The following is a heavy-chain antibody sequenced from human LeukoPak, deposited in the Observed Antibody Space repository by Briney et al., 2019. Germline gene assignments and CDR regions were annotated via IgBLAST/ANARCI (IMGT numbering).Heavy chain of an antibody. Sequence: PGGSLRLSCAASGFTLTNYGMSWVRQAPGKGLEWVSAISGSGDTTLYADSVKGRFTISRDNSKKTLYLQMNSLRTEDTAVCYCATGTDSSGWSWGQGTLVTVSS. CDR1: GFTLTNYG. D-gene: IGHD6-19*01. CDR3: ATGTDSSGWS. J-gene: IGHJ4*02. CDR2: ISGSGDTT. V-gene: IGHV3-23*01.